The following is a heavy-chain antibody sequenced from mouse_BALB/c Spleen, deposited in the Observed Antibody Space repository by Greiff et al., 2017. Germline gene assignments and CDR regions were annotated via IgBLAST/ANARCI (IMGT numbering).Heavy chain of an antibody. CDR3: ARDRSYWYFDV. CDR2: IRNKANGYTT. J-gene: IGHJ1*01. Sequence: EVQRVESGGGLVQPGGSLRLSCATSGFTFTDYYMSWVRQPPGKALEWLGFIRNKANGYTTEYSASVKGRFTISRDNSQSILYLQMNTLRAEDSATYYCARDRSYWYFDVWGAGTTVTVSS. V-gene: IGHV7-3*02. CDR1: GFTFTDYY.